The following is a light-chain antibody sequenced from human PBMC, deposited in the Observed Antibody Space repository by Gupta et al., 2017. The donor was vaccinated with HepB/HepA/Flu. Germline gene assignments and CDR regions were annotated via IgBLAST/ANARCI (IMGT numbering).Light chain of an antibody. V-gene: IGKV1-5*03. CDR2: KAS. Sequence: DIQMTQSPSTLSASVGDRVTITCRASQSISSWLAWYQQKPGKAPKLLIYKASSLESGVPSRFSGSGSGTEFTLTISSLQPDDFATYYCQQCNSYSLTFGGGTKVEIK. CDR1: QSISSW. CDR3: QQCNSYSLT. J-gene: IGKJ4*01.